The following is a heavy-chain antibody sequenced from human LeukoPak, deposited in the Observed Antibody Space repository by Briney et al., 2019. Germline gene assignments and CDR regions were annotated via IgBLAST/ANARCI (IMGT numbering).Heavy chain of an antibody. CDR2: IYYSGST. J-gene: IGHJ4*02. Sequence: SETLSLTCPVSGGSISSYYWSWIRQPPGKGLEWIGYIYYSGSTNYNPSLKSRVTMSVDTSKNQFSLKLSSVTAADTAVYYCARGPYYTPAAFDYWGQGTLVTVSS. CDR3: ARGPYYTPAAFDY. CDR1: GGSISSYY. V-gene: IGHV4-59*01. D-gene: IGHD2-2*01.